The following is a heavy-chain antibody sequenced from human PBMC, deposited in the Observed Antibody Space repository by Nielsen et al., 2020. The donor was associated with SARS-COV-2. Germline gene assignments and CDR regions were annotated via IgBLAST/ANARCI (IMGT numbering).Heavy chain of an antibody. CDR3: AREIYGSGSYPPYYYYGMDV. D-gene: IGHD3-10*01. CDR1: GFTFSSYA. J-gene: IGHJ6*02. Sequence: GESLKISCSASGFTFSSYAMHWVRQAPGKGLEWVSVIYSGGSTYYADSVKGRFTISRDNSKNTLYLQMNSLRAEDTAVYYCAREIYGSGSYPPYYYYGMDVWGQGTTVTVSS. CDR2: IYSGGST. V-gene: IGHV3-53*01.